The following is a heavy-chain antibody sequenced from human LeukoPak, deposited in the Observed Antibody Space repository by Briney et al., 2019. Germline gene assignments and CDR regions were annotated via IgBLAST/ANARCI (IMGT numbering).Heavy chain of an antibody. CDR3: ARDGYGIAAAGRIMGAFDI. D-gene: IGHD6-13*01. Sequence: GASVKVSCKASGYTFTGYYMHWVRQAPGQGLEWMGWINPNSGGTNYAQRFQGRVTMTRDTSISTAYMELSRLRSDDTAVYYCARDGYGIAAAGRIMGAFDIWGQGTMVTVSS. J-gene: IGHJ3*02. CDR1: GYTFTGYY. CDR2: INPNSGGT. V-gene: IGHV1-2*02.